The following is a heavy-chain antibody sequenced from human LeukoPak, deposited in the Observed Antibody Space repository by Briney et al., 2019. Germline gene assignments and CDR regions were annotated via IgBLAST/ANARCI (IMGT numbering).Heavy chain of an antibody. CDR2: INPNSGGT. CDR3: AGLSGYDPYYFDY. D-gene: IGHD5-12*01. Sequence: ASVNVSCKASGYSFTGYYMHWVRQAPGQGLEWMGCINPNSGGTEYAQKFHGRVTMTRDTSTSPAYMELSRLTSDDTAVYYCAGLSGYDPYYFDYWGQGTLVAVSS. V-gene: IGHV1-2*02. J-gene: IGHJ4*02. CDR1: GYSFTGYY.